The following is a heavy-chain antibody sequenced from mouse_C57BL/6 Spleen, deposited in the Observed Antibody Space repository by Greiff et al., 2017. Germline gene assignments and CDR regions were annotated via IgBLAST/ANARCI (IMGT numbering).Heavy chain of an antibody. J-gene: IGHJ4*01. CDR2: ISSGSSTI. D-gene: IGHD1-1*01. CDR1: GFTFSDYG. V-gene: IGHV5-17*01. Sequence: EVKLVESGGGLVKPGGSLKLSCAASGFTFSDYGMHWVRQAPEKGLEWVAYISSGSSTIYYAETVKGRFTLSRDNAKNTLFLQMTSLMSDDTAMYYCARSIYYYPYFYAMDYWGQGTSVTVSS. CDR3: ARSIYYYPYFYAMDY.